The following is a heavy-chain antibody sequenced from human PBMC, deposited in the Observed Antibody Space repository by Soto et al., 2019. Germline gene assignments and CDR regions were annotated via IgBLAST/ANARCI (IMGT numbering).Heavy chain of an antibody. V-gene: IGHV4-39*01. CDR1: GGSISSRGYY. CDR3: ATSNWFDP. CDR2: IYYSGST. Sequence: QLQLQESGPGLVKPSETLSLTCTVSGGSISSRGYYWGWIRQPPGKGLEWIGTIYYSGSTYYNPSIKSRVTISVDTSKNQFYLKLSSVTAADTAVYYCATSNWFDPWGQRTLVTVSS. J-gene: IGHJ5*02.